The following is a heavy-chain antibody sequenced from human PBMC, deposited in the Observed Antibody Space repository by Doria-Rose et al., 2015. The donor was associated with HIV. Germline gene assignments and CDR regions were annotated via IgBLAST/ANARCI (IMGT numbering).Heavy chain of an antibody. D-gene: IGHD1-26*01. CDR1: GGSISHYY. V-gene: IGHV4-59*01. CDR2: IVYTGIS. CDR3: ARVLSGTYDY. J-gene: IGHJ4*02. Sequence: VQLQESGPGLVKPSETLSLTCSVSGGSISHYYWSWIRQPPGKGLEYIGYIVYTGISNYSPALKSRVSISIDTSKNKFSLRLSSVTAADAAVYYCARVLSGTYDYWGQGTLVTVSS.